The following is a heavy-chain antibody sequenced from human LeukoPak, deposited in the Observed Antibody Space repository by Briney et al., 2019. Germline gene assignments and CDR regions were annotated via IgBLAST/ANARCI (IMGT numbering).Heavy chain of an antibody. D-gene: IGHD1-1*01. CDR3: ARGRYTSYGMDV. CDR1: GYTFTSYD. J-gene: IGHJ6*02. Sequence: ASVKVSCKASGYTFTSYDINWVRQATGQGLEWMGWVNPNSGNTGYAQKFQGRVTMTRNTSISTAYMELSSLRSEDTAVYYCARGRYTSYGMDVWGQGTTVTVSS. CDR2: VNPNSGNT. V-gene: IGHV1-8*01.